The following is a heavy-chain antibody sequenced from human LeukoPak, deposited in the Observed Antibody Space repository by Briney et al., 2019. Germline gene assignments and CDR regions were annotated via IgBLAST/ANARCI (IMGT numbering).Heavy chain of an antibody. Sequence: SETLSLTCAVYGGSFSGYYWSWIRQPPGKGLEWIGEINHSGSTNYNPSLKSRVTISVDTSKNQFSLKVNSVTAADTAIYYCASGPVDYYTSGSFLKWGQGTMVTVSS. CDR1: GGSFSGYY. CDR3: ASGPVDYYTSGSFLK. D-gene: IGHD3-10*01. J-gene: IGHJ3*01. CDR2: INHSGST. V-gene: IGHV4-34*01.